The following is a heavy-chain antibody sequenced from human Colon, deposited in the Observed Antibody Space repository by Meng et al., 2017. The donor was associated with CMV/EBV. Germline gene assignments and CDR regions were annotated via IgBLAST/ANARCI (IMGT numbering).Heavy chain of an antibody. J-gene: IGHJ6*02. V-gene: IGHV1-18*01. CDR3: ARASFLGWLRAYGMDV. D-gene: IGHD3-3*01. Sequence: ASVKVSCKASGYTFTSYGISWVRQAPGQGLEWMGWISAYNGNTNYAQKLQGRVTMTTDTSTSTAYMELRSLRSDDTAVYYCARASFLGWLRAYGMDVWGQGTTVTVSS. CDR2: ISAYNGNT. CDR1: GYTFTSYG.